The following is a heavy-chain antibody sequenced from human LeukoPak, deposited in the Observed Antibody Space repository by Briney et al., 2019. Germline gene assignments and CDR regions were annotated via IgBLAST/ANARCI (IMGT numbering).Heavy chain of an antibody. V-gene: IGHV3-23*01. Sequence: PGGSLRLSCAASGFTFSSYAMSWVRQAPVKGLEWVSAISGSGGSTYYADSVKGRFTISRDNSKNTLYLQMNSLRAEDTAVYYCAKFTATYYYDSSGHFDYWGQGTLVTVSS. CDR2: ISGSGGST. CDR3: AKFTATYYYDSSGHFDY. CDR1: GFTFSSYA. J-gene: IGHJ4*02. D-gene: IGHD3-22*01.